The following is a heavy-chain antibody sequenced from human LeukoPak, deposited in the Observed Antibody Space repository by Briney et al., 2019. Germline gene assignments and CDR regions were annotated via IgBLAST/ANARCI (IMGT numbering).Heavy chain of an antibody. CDR1: GFTFNNHW. V-gene: IGHV3-7*03. CDR2: IDQDGSEK. D-gene: IGHD3-10*01. Sequence: GGSLRLSCAASGFTFNNHWMHWVRQAPGKGLEWVANIDQDGSEKYYLDSARGRFTISRDNAKNSLYLEMNSLRVEDTGVYFCARPSGRITIITVLDVWGKGTTVTVSS. J-gene: IGHJ6*04. CDR3: ARPSGRITIITVLDV.